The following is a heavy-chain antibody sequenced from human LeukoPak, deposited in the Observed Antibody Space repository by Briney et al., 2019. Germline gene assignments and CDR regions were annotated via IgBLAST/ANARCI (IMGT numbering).Heavy chain of an antibody. CDR3: ARDRDRGAVALDY. D-gene: IGHD6-19*01. CDR1: GFTFSSYE. CDR2: ISSSGSTI. V-gene: IGHV3-48*03. J-gene: IGHJ4*02. Sequence: GGSLRLSCAASGFTFSSYEMNWVRQAPGKGLEWVSYISSSGSTIYYADSVKGRFTISRDNAKNSLYLQMYSLRAEDTAVYYCARDRDRGAVALDYWGQGTLVTVSS.